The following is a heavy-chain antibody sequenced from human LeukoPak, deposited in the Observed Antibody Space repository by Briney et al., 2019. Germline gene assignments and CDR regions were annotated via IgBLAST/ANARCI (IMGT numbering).Heavy chain of an antibody. CDR2: INPNSGGT. CDR3: ARASTYCSGGSCHSRSYYYYGMDV. CDR1: GYTFTGYY. D-gene: IGHD2-15*01. Sequence: ASVKVSCKASGYTFTGYYMHWVRQAPGQGLEWMGWINPNSGGTNYQGRVTMTRDTSISTAYMELSRLRSDDTAVYYCARASTYCSGGSCHSRSYYYYGMDVWGQGTTVTVSS. J-gene: IGHJ6*02. V-gene: IGHV1-2*02.